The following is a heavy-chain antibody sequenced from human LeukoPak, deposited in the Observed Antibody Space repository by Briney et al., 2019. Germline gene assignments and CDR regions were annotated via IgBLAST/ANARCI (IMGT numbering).Heavy chain of an antibody. CDR1: GYTFITYG. D-gene: IGHD3-10*01. Sequence: ASVKVSCKASGYTFITYGITWVRQAPGQGLEWMGWISPYNGNTNYAQNFQGRVTITTDTSATTVYMELRSLRSDDTAVHYCARGQPKFGELFAPLDYWGQGTLVTVSS. J-gene: IGHJ4*02. CDR3: ARGQPKFGELFAPLDY. V-gene: IGHV1-18*01. CDR2: ISPYNGNT.